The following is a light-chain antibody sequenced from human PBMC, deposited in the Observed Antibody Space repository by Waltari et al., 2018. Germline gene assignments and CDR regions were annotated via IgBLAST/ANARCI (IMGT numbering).Light chain of an antibody. J-gene: IGLJ3*02. Sequence: QSVLNQPPSASGSPGQSVTISCSGSRSNIRSNTVNWYQQIPGTAPKLLIHSNSQRPSGVPDRFSGSKSGTSASLAISGLQSEDEADYYCVAWDDSLDGWVLGGGTKLTVL. CDR2: SNS. CDR1: RSNIRSNT. CDR3: VAWDDSLDGWV. V-gene: IGLV1-44*01.